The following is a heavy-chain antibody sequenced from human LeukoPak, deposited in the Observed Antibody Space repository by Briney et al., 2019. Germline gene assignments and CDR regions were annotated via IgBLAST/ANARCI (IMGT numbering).Heavy chain of an antibody. J-gene: IGHJ4*02. CDR1: GYTFTGYY. Sequence: GASVKVSCKASGYTFTGYYMHWVRQAPGQGLEWMGWINPNSGGTNYAQKFQGRVTITTDESTSTAYMELSSLRSDDTAVYYCASFELGSGSYPFDYWGQGTLVTVSS. CDR2: INPNSGGT. V-gene: IGHV1-2*02. CDR3: ASFELGSGSYPFDY. D-gene: IGHD1-26*01.